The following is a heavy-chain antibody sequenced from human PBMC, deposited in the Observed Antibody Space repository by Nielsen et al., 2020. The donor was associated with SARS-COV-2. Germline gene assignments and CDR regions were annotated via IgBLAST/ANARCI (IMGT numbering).Heavy chain of an antibody. CDR1: GFTFSSYA. V-gene: IGHV3-9*01. J-gene: IGHJ3*02. Sequence: SLKISCAASGFTFSSYAMHWVRQAPGKGLEWVSGISWNSGSIGYADSVKGRFTISRDNAKNSLYLQMNSLRAEDTALYYCAKIASVSAFDIWGQGTMVTVSS. CDR3: AKIASVSAFDI. CDR2: ISWNSGSI. D-gene: IGHD3-22*01.